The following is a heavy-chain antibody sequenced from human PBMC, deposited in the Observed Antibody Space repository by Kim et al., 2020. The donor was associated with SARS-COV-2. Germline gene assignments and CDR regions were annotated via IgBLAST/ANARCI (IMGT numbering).Heavy chain of an antibody. D-gene: IGHD3-16*02. CDR2: IYYSGST. CDR3: ARGDDYVWGSYRPIGKDWYFDL. CDR1: GGSISSYY. J-gene: IGHJ2*01. V-gene: IGHV4-59*13. Sequence: SETLSLTCTVSGGSISSYYWSWIRQPPGKGLEWIGYIYYSGSTNYNPSLKSRVTISVDTSKNQFSLKLSSVTAADTAVYYCARGDDYVWGSYRPIGKDWYFDLWGRGTLVTVSS.